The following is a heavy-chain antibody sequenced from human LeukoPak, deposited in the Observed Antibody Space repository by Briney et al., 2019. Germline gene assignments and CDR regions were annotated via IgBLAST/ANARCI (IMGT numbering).Heavy chain of an antibody. V-gene: IGHV4-38-2*02. CDR1: GYSISSGYY. CDR2: IYHSGST. D-gene: IGHD3-3*01. J-gene: IGHJ5*02. CDR3: ARDFWSGYYLGWFDP. Sequence: SETLSLTCAVSGYSISSGYYWGWIRQPPGKGLEWIGSIYHSGSTYYNQSLKSRVTISVDTSKNQFSLKLSSVTAADTAVYYCARDFWSGYYLGWFDPWGQGTLVTVSS.